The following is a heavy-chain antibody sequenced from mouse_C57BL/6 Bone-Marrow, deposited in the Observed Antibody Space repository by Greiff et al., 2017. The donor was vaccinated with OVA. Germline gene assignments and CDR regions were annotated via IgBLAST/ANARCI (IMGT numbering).Heavy chain of an antibody. CDR3: ARPLFDGSSYN. J-gene: IGHJ2*01. V-gene: IGHV1-19*01. Sequence: EVQLQQSGPVLVKPGASVKMSCKASGYTFTDYYMNWVKQSHGKSLEWIGVINPYNGGTSYNQKFKGKATLTVDKSSSTAYMELNSLTSEDSAVYYCARPLFDGSSYNWGQGTTLTVSS. CDR2: INPYNGGT. D-gene: IGHD1-1*01. CDR1: GYTFTDYY.